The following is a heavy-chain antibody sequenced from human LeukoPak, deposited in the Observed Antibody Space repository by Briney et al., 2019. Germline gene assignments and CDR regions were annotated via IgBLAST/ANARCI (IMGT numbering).Heavy chain of an antibody. CDR1: GGSISSYY. D-gene: IGHD6-6*01. J-gene: IGHJ4*02. CDR2: IYYSGST. CDR3: ARGEGIAPRPYYLDY. Sequence: SETLSLTCTVSGGSISSYYWSWIRQPPGKGLEWIGYIYYSGSTNYNPSLKSRVTISVDTSKNQFSLKLSSVTAADTAVYYCARGEGIAPRPYYLDYWGQVTLVTGS. V-gene: IGHV4-59*01.